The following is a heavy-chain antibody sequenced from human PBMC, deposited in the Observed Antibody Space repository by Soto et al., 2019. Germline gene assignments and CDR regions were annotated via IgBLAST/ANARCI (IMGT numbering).Heavy chain of an antibody. V-gene: IGHV3-21*01. CDR2: INSSSSYI. D-gene: IGHD3-22*01. CDR1: GFTFSSYS. J-gene: IGHJ6*02. Sequence: GGSLRLSCAASGFTFSSYSMNWVRQAPGKGLEWVSSINSSSSYIYYADSVKGRFTISRDNAKNSLYLPMNSLRAEDTAVYDCARDHYYDSSGYYYPFYYYYGMDVWGQGTTVTVSS. CDR3: ARDHYYDSSGYYYPFYYYYGMDV.